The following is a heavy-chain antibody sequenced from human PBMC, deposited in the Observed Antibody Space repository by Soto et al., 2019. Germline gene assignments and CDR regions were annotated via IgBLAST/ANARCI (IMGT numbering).Heavy chain of an antibody. CDR2: IYYSGST. CDR1: GASISSYH. Sequence: SATLSLTCTVSGASISSYHWSWIRQAPGKGLEWIGYIYYSGSTSYNPSLKSRVTISVDTSKNQFSLKLSSVTAADTAVYYCAVAPYDSSGYYYFDYWGQGTLVTVSS. V-gene: IGHV4-59*01. CDR3: AVAPYDSSGYYYFDY. D-gene: IGHD3-22*01. J-gene: IGHJ4*02.